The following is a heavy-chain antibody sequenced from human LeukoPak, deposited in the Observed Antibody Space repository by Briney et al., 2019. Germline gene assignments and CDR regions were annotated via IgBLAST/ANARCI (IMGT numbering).Heavy chain of an antibody. J-gene: IGHJ5*02. CDR1: GGSISSSSYY. D-gene: IGHD6-13*01. CDR3: ARAAGYSSWYPNNWFDP. Sequence: SETLSLTCTVSGGSISSSSYYWGWIRQPPGKGLEWIGSIYYSGSTYYNPSLKSRVTISVDTSKNQFSLKLSSVTAADTAVYYCARAAGYSSWYPNNWFDPWGQGTLVTVSS. CDR2: IYYSGST. V-gene: IGHV4-39*07.